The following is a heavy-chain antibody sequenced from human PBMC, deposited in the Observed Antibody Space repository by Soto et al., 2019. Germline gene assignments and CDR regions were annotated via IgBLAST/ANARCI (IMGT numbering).Heavy chain of an antibody. CDR1: GFTFDDYA. V-gene: IGHV3-9*01. D-gene: IGHD3-22*01. J-gene: IGHJ4*02. CDR3: AKAHYYDSSGYLDY. Sequence: GGSLRLSCAASGFTFDDYAMHWVRQAPGKGLEWVSGISWNSGSIGYADSVKGRFTISRDNAKNSLYLQMNSLRAEDTALYYCAKAHYYDSSGYLDYWGQGTLVTV. CDR2: ISWNSGSI.